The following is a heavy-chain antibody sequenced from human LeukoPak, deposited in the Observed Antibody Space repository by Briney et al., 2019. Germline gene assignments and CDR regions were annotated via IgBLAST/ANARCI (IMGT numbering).Heavy chain of an antibody. CDR1: GFTFDDYA. V-gene: IGHV3-9*01. D-gene: IGHD4-17*01. J-gene: IGHJ3*02. CDR3: AKGDMTTVTTFADDAFDI. Sequence: PGRSLRLSCAASGFTFDDYAMHWVRQAPGKGLEWVSGISWNSGSIGYADSVKGRFTISRDNAKNSLYLQMNSLRAEDTALYYCAKGDMTTVTTFADDAFDIWGQGTMVTVSS. CDR2: ISWNSGSI.